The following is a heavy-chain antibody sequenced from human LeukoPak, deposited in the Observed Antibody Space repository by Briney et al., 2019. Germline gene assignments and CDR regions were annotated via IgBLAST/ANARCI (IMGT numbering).Heavy chain of an antibody. CDR1: GFTFSSYS. D-gene: IGHD6-19*01. V-gene: IGHV3-48*01. CDR3: ARDGRMGIAVAGVDY. CDR2: ISSSSSTI. J-gene: IGHJ4*02. Sequence: GGSLRLSCAASGFTFSSYSMNWVRQAPGKGLEWVSYISSSSSTIYYADSVKGRFTISRDNAKNSLYLRMNSLRAEDTAVYYCARDGRMGIAVAGVDYWGQGTLVTVSS.